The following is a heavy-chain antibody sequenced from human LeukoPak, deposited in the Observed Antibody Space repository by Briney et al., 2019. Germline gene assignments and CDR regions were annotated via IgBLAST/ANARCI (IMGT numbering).Heavy chain of an antibody. V-gene: IGHV3-53*01. CDR3: AREQSYGSGSYYVCYFDY. D-gene: IGHD3-10*01. CDR1: GFTVSSNY. J-gene: IGHJ4*02. Sequence: GGSLRLSCAASGFTVSSNYMSWVRQAPGKGLEWVSVIYSGGSTYYADSVKGRFTISRDNSKNTLYLQMNGLRAEDTAVYYCAREQSYGSGSYYVCYFDYWGQGTLVTVSS. CDR2: IYSGGST.